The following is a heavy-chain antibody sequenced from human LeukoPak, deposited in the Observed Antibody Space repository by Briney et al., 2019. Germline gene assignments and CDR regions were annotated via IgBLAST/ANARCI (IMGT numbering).Heavy chain of an antibody. CDR3: ARDQEGFDY. J-gene: IGHJ4*02. V-gene: IGHV1-46*01. CDR1: GYTFTSNY. CDR2: IYPRDGRT. Sequence: GASVKVSCKASGYTFTSNYIHWVRQAPGQGLEWMGMIYPRDGRTSYAQKFQGRVTVTRDTSTSTVHMELSGLRSEDTAVYYRARDQEGFDYWGQGTLVTVSS.